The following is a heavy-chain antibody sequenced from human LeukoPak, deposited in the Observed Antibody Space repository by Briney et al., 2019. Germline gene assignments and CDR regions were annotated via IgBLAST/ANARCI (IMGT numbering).Heavy chain of an antibody. CDR1: GGPFCTYE. CDR2: ISSSGSTI. D-gene: IGHD3-10*01. J-gene: IGHJ4*02. V-gene: IGHV3-48*03. CDR3: AGGGDF. Sequence: PGGALRLSCAASGGPFCTYEMNWVRQAPGKGLVWISYISSSGSTIYYADSVKGRFTISRDNAKNSLYLQMNSLRAEDAAVYYCAGGGDFWGQGTLVTVSS.